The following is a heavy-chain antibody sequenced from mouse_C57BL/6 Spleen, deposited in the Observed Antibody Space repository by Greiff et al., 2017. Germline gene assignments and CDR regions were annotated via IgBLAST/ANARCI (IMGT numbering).Heavy chain of an antibody. Sequence: QVQLQQPGTELVKPGASVKLSCKASGYTFTSYWMHWVKQRPGQGLEWIGNINPSNGGTNYNEKFKGKATLTADKSSSTAYMQLSSLASEDSAVYFCARWPLGGYLDYWGQGTTLTVSS. D-gene: IGHD3-3*01. CDR1: GYTFTSYW. J-gene: IGHJ2*01. CDR3: ARWPLGGYLDY. CDR2: INPSNGGT. V-gene: IGHV1-53*01.